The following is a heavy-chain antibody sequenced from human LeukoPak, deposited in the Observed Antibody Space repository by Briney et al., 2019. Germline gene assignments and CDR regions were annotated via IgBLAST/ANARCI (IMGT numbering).Heavy chain of an antibody. D-gene: IGHD3-3*01. V-gene: IGHV4-39*01. CDR1: GGSISSSSYY. CDR2: IYYSGST. J-gene: IGHJ4*02. CDR3: VRLRFLEWLLCDY. Sequence: SETLSLTCTVSGGSISSSSYYWGWIRQPPGKGLEWIGSIYYSGSTYYNPSLKSRVTISVDTSKNQFSLKLSSVTAADTAVYYCVRLRFLEWLLCDYWGQGTLVTVSS.